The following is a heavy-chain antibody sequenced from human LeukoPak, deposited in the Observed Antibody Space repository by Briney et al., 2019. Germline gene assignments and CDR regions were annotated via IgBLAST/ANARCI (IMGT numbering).Heavy chain of an antibody. CDR1: GFTISNYW. CDR2: INNDGSST. J-gene: IGHJ5*02. D-gene: IGHD6-6*01. Sequence: GGSLRLSCAASGFTISNYWMHWVRQAPGKGLVWVSRINNDGSSTNYADFVKGRFTISRDNAKSTLYLQMNSLRAEDTAVYYCARASYSTSSRNWFDPWGQGTLVTVSS. CDR3: ARASYSTSSRNWFDP. V-gene: IGHV3-74*01.